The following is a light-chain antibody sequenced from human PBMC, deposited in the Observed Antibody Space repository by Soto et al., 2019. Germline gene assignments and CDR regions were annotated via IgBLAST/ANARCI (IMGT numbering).Light chain of an antibody. Sequence: DIVMTQSPDSLAVPLGERATINCKSSQSVLYSSNNKNYLAWYQQKPGQPPKLLISWASTRESGVPDRFSGGGSGTDFTLTISSLQAEDVAVYYCQQYYGTPAYPFGHGTKLEI. CDR3: QQYYGTPAYP. CDR2: WAS. J-gene: IGKJ2*01. CDR1: QSVLYSSNNKNY. V-gene: IGKV4-1*01.